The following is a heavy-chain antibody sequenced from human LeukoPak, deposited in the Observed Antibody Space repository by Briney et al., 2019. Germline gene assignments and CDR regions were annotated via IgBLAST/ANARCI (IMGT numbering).Heavy chain of an antibody. CDR1: GYTFTSYG. J-gene: IGHJ4*02. V-gene: IGHV1-18*01. D-gene: IGHD3-22*01. CDR3: ARIRAFGGVIANYYDSRGYPLDFDY. CDR2: ISAYNGNT. Sequence: ASVKVSCKASGYTFTSYGISWVRQAPGQGLEWMGWISAYNGNTNYAQKLQGRVTMTTDTSTSTAYMELRSLRSDDTAVYYCARIRAFGGVIANYYDSRGYPLDFDYWGQGTLVTVSS.